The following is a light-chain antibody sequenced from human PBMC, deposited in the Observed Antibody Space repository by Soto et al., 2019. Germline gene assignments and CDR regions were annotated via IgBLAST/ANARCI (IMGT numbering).Light chain of an antibody. CDR3: SSYTSSSTQYV. J-gene: IGLJ1*01. Sequence: QSALTQPASVSGSPGQSIAISCTGTSSXXGGYNYVSWYQQHPGKAPKLLIYDVSNRPSGVSNRFSGSKSGNTASLTISGLQTEDEADYYCSSYTSSSTQYVFGTGTKLTVL. CDR1: SSXXGGYNY. CDR2: DVS. V-gene: IGLV2-14*01.